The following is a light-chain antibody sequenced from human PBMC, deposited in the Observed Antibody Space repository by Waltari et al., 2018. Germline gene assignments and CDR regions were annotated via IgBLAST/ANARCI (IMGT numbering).Light chain of an antibody. V-gene: IGKV2-30*01. J-gene: IGKJ2*01. Sequence: DVVMTQSPLSLPVTLGQPASISCRSSQSLVYSDGNTYLNWFQHRPGQSPRRLIYEVSNRDSGVPDRFTGSGSGTDFTLKISRVEAEDVGLYFCMQGTHRPYTFGQGTNLEIK. CDR3: MQGTHRPYT. CDR2: EVS. CDR1: QSLVYSDGNTY.